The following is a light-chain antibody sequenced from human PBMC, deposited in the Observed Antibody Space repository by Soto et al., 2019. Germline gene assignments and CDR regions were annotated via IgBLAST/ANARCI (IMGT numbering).Light chain of an antibody. CDR2: DES. V-gene: IGKV3-11*01. CDR3: QQRGNWPS. Sequence: EIVLTQSPATLSLSPGERATLSCRASLTVSDNYLAWYQQKAGQAPRLVIYDESNRATGIPARFSGSGSGTDFTLTISSLEPEDFALYYCQQRGNWPSFGGGTKVDIK. CDR1: LTVSDNY. J-gene: IGKJ4*01.